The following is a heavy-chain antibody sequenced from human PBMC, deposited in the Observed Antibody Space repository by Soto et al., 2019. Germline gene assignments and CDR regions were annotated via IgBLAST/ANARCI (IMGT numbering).Heavy chain of an antibody. Sequence: ASVKVSCKASGGTFSSYAISWVRQAPGQGLEWMGGIIPIFGTANYAQKFQGRVTITADESTSTAYMELSSLRSEDTAVYYCANVGYCSSTSCPNTNWFDPWGQGTLVTVSS. CDR3: ANVGYCSSTSCPNTNWFDP. V-gene: IGHV1-69*13. CDR2: IIPIFGTA. D-gene: IGHD2-2*01. J-gene: IGHJ5*02. CDR1: GGTFSSYA.